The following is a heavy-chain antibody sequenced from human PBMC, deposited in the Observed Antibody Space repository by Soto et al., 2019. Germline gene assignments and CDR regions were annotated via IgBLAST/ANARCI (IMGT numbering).Heavy chain of an antibody. D-gene: IGHD4-17*01. CDR3: ARVLTTILRESYFDY. CDR2: IYYSGST. J-gene: IGHJ4*02. CDR1: GGSISSYY. Sequence: SETLSLTCTVSGGSISSYYWSWIRQPPGKGLEWIGYIYYSGSTNYNPSLKSRVTISVDTSKNQFSLKLSSVTAADPAVYYCARVLTTILRESYFDYWGQGTLVTVSS. V-gene: IGHV4-59*01.